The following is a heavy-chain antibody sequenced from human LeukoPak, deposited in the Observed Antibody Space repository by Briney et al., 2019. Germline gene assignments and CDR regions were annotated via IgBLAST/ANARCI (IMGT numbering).Heavy chain of an antibody. J-gene: IGHJ4*02. CDR3: ARDPSSGWPWPDY. Sequence: LEWVAVISYDGSNKYYADSVKGRFTISRDNSKNTLYQQMNSLRAEDTALYYCARDPSSGWPWPDYWGQGTLVTVSS. D-gene: IGHD6-19*01. V-gene: IGHV3-30-3*01. CDR2: ISYDGSNK.